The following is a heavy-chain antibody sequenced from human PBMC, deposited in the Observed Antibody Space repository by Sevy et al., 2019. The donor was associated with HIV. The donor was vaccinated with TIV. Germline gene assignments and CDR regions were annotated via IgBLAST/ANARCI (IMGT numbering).Heavy chain of an antibody. D-gene: IGHD6-25*01. CDR2: INHIGNT. J-gene: IGHJ4*02. Sequence: SETLSLTCAVYGGSFSDYYWTWIRQPPGKGLEWIGDINHIGNTNYNPSLKSRVTMTVDTSEKDFSLKLSSVTAADTAVYYCASLNGGYSDYWGQGTLVTVSS. CDR3: ASLNGGYSDY. CDR1: GGSFSDYY. V-gene: IGHV4-34*01.